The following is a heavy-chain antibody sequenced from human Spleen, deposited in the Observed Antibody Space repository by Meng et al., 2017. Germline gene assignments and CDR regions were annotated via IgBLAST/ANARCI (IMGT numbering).Heavy chain of an antibody. CDR3: ARGVGQQQDAYGATGFDP. CDR1: GFTFSSYS. J-gene: IGHJ5*02. V-gene: IGHV3-21*01. CDR2: ISSSSTYI. D-gene: IGHD6-13*01. Sequence: GEPLKISRADSGFTFSSYSMNWVRQAPGKGLEWGSSISSSSTYIYYADSLKGRFTISRDNAKNSLSQQMNSLRAEDTAVYYCARGVGQQQDAYGATGFDPWGQGTLVTVSS.